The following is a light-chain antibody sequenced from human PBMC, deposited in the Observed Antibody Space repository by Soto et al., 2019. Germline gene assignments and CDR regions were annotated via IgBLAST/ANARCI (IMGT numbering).Light chain of an antibody. CDR3: QQYNIWPPIT. J-gene: IGKJ5*01. V-gene: IGKV3-15*01. CDR1: QSVSSN. CDR2: GAY. Sequence: EIVMTQSPATLSVSPGERATLSCRASQSVSSNLAWYQQKPGQAPRLLIYGAYTRAAGVPARFSGSGSGTEFTPTITSLQSEDIALYYCQQYNIWPPITFGQGTRLEI.